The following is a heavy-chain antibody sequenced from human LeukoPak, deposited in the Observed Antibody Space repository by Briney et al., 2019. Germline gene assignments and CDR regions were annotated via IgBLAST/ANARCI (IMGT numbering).Heavy chain of an antibody. CDR3: ARGSGSSDPGAFDI. D-gene: IGHD6-6*01. CDR2: IYYSGST. CDR1: GGSISSYY. Sequence: PSETLSLTCTVSGGSISSYYWSWIRQPPGKGLEWIGYIYYSGSTNYNPSLKSRVTISVDTSKNQFSLKLSSVTAADTAVYYCARGSGSSDPGAFDIWGQGTMVTVSS. V-gene: IGHV4-59*01. J-gene: IGHJ3*02.